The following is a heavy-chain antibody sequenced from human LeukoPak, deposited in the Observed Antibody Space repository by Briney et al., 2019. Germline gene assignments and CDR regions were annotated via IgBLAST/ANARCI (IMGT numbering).Heavy chain of an antibody. CDR2: INPNSGGT. V-gene: IGHV1-2*02. Sequence: ASVKVSCKASGYTFTGYYMHWVRQAPGQGLEWMGWINPNSGGTNYAQKFQGRVTMTRDTSISTAYMELSRLRSDDTAVYYCARESVGVNYYDSSGYNPYAFDIWGQGTMVTVSS. J-gene: IGHJ3*02. CDR1: GYTFTGYY. D-gene: IGHD3-22*01. CDR3: ARESVGVNYYDSSGYNPYAFDI.